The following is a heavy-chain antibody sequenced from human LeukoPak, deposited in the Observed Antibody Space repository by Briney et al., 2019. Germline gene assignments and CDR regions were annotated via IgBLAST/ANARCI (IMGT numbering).Heavy chain of an antibody. J-gene: IGHJ4*02. V-gene: IGHV3-64D*09. CDR3: VKGGRESSGSYPVPLFDY. Sequence: PGGSLRLSCSASAFTLSSYAMDSVRQAPGKGLEYVSAISSNGGSTYYADSVKGRFTISRDNSKNTLYLQMSSLRAEDTAVYYCVKGGRESSGSYPVPLFDYWGQGTLVTVSS. CDR1: AFTLSSYA. CDR2: ISSNGGST. D-gene: IGHD3-10*01.